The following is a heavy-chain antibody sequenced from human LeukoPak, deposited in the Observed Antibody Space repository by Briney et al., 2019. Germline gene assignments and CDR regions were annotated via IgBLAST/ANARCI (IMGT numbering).Heavy chain of an antibody. Sequence: GGSLRLSCAFSGFTFSNYAMSWVRQAPGKGLEWISGITDSGRSSYFADSVRGRFTISRDKSKNTLYLQMNSLRAEDTAVYYCAKDHKRIQHWGQGTLVTVSS. V-gene: IGHV3-23*01. D-gene: IGHD5-24*01. CDR3: AKDHKRIQH. CDR2: ITDSGRSS. CDR1: GFTFSNYA. J-gene: IGHJ1*01.